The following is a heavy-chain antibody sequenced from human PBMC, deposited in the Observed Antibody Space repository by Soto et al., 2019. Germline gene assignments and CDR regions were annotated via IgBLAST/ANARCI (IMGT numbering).Heavy chain of an antibody. Sequence: GGSLRLSCAASGFTFSSYAMSWVRQAPGKGLEWVSAISGSGGSTYYEDSVMGRLTITRDNSKNMLYLQMNSLRAEDTAVYSCAKAFYYYDGGGYFFDYWGQGTLVTVSS. CDR3: AKAFYYYDGGGYFFDY. CDR2: ISGSGGST. V-gene: IGHV3-23*01. D-gene: IGHD3-22*01. J-gene: IGHJ4*02. CDR1: GFTFSSYA.